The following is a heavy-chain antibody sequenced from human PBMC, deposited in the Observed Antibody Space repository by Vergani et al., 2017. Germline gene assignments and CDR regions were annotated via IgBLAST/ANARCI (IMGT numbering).Heavy chain of an antibody. V-gene: IGHV4-4*07. CDR3: ARDYCSSTSCFLDY. CDR1: GGSISSYY. CDR2: IYTSGST. Sequence: QVQLQESGPGLVKPSETLSLTCTVSGGSISSYYWSWIRQPAGKGLEWIGRIYTSGSTNYNHSLKSRVTMSVDTSKNQFSLKLSSVTAADTAVYYCARDYCSSTSCFLDYWDQGTLVTVSS. J-gene: IGHJ4*02. D-gene: IGHD2-2*01.